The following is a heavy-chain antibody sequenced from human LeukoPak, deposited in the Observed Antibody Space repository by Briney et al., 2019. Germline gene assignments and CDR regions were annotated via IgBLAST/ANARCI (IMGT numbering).Heavy chain of an antibody. Sequence: AGGSLRLSCAASGFTFSSYVMHWVRQAPGKGLEWVAIISYDGSNEYYADSVKGRFTISRDNSKNTLYLQMNSLRAEDTAVYYCAREGEDIVVVVAAHNPHFDYWGQGTLVTVSS. CDR3: AREGEDIVVVVAAHNPHFDY. CDR2: ISYDGSNE. D-gene: IGHD2-15*01. J-gene: IGHJ4*02. CDR1: GFTFSSYV. V-gene: IGHV3-30*04.